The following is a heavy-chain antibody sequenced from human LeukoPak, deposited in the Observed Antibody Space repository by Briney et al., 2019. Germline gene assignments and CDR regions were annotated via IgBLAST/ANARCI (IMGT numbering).Heavy chain of an antibody. CDR3: AKGGLGIQLWLPGY. V-gene: IGHV3-30*04. D-gene: IGHD5-18*01. J-gene: IGHJ4*02. CDR1: GFTFSSYA. CDR2: ISYDGSNK. Sequence: PGGSLRLSCAASGFTFSSYAMHWVRQAPGKGLEWVAVISYDGSNKYYADSVKGRFTISRDNSKNTLYLQMNSLRAEDTAVYYCAKGGLGIQLWLPGYWGQGTLVTVSS.